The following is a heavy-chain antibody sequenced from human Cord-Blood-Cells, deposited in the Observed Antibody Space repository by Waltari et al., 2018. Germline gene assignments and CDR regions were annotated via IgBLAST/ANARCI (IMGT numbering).Heavy chain of an antibody. CDR1: GSTFSSYA. Sequence: EVQLLEYGGGLVQPGGSLRLSCAASGSTFSSYAMSRVRQAPGKGLEWVSAIMGSGGSTYYLDSVKGRFTISRDNSKNTLYLQMNILRAEDTDVYYCVNWSSSWYFDYWGQGTLVTVSS. J-gene: IGHJ4*02. CDR3: VNWSSSWYFDY. D-gene: IGHD6-13*01. V-gene: IGHV3-23*01. CDR2: IMGSGGST.